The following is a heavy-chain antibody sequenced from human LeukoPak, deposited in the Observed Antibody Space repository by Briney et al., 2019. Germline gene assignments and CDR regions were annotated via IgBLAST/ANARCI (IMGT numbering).Heavy chain of an antibody. Sequence: SVKVSCKASGGTFSSYAISWVRQAPGQGLEWMGGIIPIFGTANYAQKFQGRVTITADESTSTAYMELSSLRSEDTAVYYCATQSSIAARLWSDPWGQGTLVTVSS. D-gene: IGHD6-6*01. J-gene: IGHJ5*02. CDR2: IIPIFGTA. CDR3: ATQSSIAARLWSDP. V-gene: IGHV1-69*13. CDR1: GGTFSSYA.